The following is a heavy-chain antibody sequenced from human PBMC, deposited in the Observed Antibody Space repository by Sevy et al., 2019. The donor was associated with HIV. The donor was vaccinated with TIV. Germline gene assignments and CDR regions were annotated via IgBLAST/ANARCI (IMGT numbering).Heavy chain of an antibody. Sequence: GGSLRLSCAASGFTFGSYAMHWVRQAPGKGLEWVAVISYDGSNKYYADSVKGRFTISRDNSKNTLYLQMNSLRAEDTAVYYCARDVSGDDNYWGQGTLVTVSS. V-gene: IGHV3-30-3*01. D-gene: IGHD3-10*01. CDR1: GFTFGSYA. CDR3: ARDVSGDDNY. J-gene: IGHJ4*02. CDR2: ISYDGSNK.